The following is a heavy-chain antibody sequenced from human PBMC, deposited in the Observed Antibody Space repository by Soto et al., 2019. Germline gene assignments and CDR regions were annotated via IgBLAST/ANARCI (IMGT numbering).Heavy chain of an antibody. V-gene: IGHV3-48*02. D-gene: IGHD2-15*01. CDR1: GFTFSGFS. CDR2: ISSSSTTI. CDR3: ARDIGCSGGSCYDYGMDV. Sequence: EVQLVESGGGLVQPGGSLRLSCAASGFTFSGFSMNWVRQAPGKGLEWVSYISSSSTTIYYADSVKGRFTFSRDNAKHSLYLQMNSLREEDTAESNCARDIGCSGGSCYDYGMDVWGQGTTVTVSS. J-gene: IGHJ6*02.